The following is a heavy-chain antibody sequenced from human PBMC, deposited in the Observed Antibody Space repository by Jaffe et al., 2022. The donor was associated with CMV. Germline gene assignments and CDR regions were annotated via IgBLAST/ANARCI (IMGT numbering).Heavy chain of an antibody. D-gene: IGHD3-10*01. CDR3: ATAGGPNYYGSGSYYNDWFDP. V-gene: IGHV4-39*01. Sequence: QLQLQESGPGLVKPSETLSLTCTVSGGSISSSSYYWGWIRQPPGKGLEWIGSIYYSGSTYYNPSLKSRVTISVDTSKNQFSLKLSSVTAADTAVYYCATAGGPNYYGSGSYYNDWFDPWGQGTLVTVSS. J-gene: IGHJ5*02. CDR2: IYYSGST. CDR1: GGSISSSSYY.